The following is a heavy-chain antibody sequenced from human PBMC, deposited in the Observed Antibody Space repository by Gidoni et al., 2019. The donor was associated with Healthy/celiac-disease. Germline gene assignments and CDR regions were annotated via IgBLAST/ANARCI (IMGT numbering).Heavy chain of an antibody. D-gene: IGHD3-3*01. J-gene: IGHJ4*02. CDR1: GFTFSSYG. CDR2: ISYDGSNK. CDR3: AKGGFGFLEWLSPDY. V-gene: IGHV3-30*18. Sequence: QVQLVESGGGVVQPGRSLRLSCAASGFTFSSYGMHWVRQAPGKGLEWVAVISYDGSNKYYADSVKGRFTISRDNSKNTLYLQMNSLRAEDTAVYYCAKGGFGFLEWLSPDYWGQGTLVTVSS.